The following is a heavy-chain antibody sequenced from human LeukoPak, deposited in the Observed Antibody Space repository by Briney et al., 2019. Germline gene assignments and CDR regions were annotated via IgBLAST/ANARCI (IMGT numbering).Heavy chain of an antibody. J-gene: IGHJ6*03. CDR3: ATSRGGGWAHPFFCYYYYMDV. V-gene: IGHV3-21*01. CDR1: GFAFTNYP. D-gene: IGHD1-26*01. Sequence: GGSLRLSCVASGFAFTNYPMNWVRQAPGKGLEWVSSIGSSITYTYYADSVKGRFTISRDNTKNSLFLQMNRLSAEDTAVYYCATSRGGGWAHPFFCYYYYMDVWGKGTTVTISS. CDR2: IGSSITYT.